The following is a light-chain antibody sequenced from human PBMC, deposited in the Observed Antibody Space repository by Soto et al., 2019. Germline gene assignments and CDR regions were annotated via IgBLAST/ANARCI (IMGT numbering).Light chain of an antibody. J-gene: IGLJ7*01. V-gene: IGLV1-47*02. Sequence: QSVLTQPPSASGTPGQRVAISCSGSRSNIGNNHVYWYQQLPGTAPKLLIYSQNQRPAGVPARFSGSKSGTSASLAITGLQAEDEAHYYCQSYDSSLSGSVFGGGTQLTVL. CDR1: RSNIGNNH. CDR3: QSYDSSLSGSV. CDR2: SQN.